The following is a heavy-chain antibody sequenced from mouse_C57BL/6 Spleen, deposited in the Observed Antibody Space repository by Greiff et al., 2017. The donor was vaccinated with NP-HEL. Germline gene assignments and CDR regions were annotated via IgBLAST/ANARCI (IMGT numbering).Heavy chain of an antibody. V-gene: IGHV1-81*01. CDR3: AGEGHDGSSYGGYFDD. D-gene: IGHD1-1*01. Sequence: VQLQQSGAELARPGASVKLSCKASGYTFTSYGISWVKQRTGQGLEWIGEIYPRSGNTYYNEKFKGKAPLTAAKSSSTADMGLRSLRCEDSAVYVCAGEGHDGSSYGGYFDDWGQVTTLTVSS. CDR1: GYTFTSYG. J-gene: IGHJ2*01. CDR2: IYPRSGNT.